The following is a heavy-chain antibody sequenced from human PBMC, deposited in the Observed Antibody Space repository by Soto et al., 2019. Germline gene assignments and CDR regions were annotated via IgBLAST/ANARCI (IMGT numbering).Heavy chain of an antibody. CDR1: GYTFTSHG. Sequence: QTQVIQSGPEVKKPGASVKVSCKSSGYTFTSHGFAWVRQAPGQGLEWMGWISTFNGKTDYAQKFQGRLTMTADTRTITGYMELSSLRSYDTAVYYCARLLTEGATYREDAFDLWGQGTKVTVSS. CDR3: ARLLTEGATYREDAFDL. V-gene: IGHV1-18*01. CDR2: ISTFNGKT. D-gene: IGHD1-26*01. J-gene: IGHJ3*01.